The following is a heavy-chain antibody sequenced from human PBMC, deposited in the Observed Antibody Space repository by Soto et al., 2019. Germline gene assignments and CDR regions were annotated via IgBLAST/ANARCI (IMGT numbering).Heavy chain of an antibody. CDR1: GGSFSGYY. V-gene: IGHV4-34*01. D-gene: IGHD2-15*01. CDR2: INHSGST. J-gene: IGHJ4*02. Sequence: SETLSLTCAVYGGSFSGYYWSWIRQPPGKGLEWIGEINHSGSTNYNPSLKSRVTISVDTSKNQFSLKLSSVTAADTAVYYCARGPYCSGGSCYSAVVDYWGQGTLVTVSS. CDR3: ARGPYCSGGSCYSAVVDY.